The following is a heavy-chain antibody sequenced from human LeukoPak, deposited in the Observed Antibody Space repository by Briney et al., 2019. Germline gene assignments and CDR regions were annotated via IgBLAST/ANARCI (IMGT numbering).Heavy chain of an antibody. V-gene: IGHV1-2*02. CDR3: ARNASLGYYYYMDV. D-gene: IGHD3-16*01. J-gene: IGHJ6*03. Sequence: ASVKVSCKASGYTFTGYYMHWVRQAPGQGLEWMGWINPNSGGTNYAQKFQGRVTMTRDTSISTAYMELSRLRSDDTAVYNCARNASLGYYYYMDVWGKGTTVTASS. CDR2: INPNSGGT. CDR1: GYTFTGYY.